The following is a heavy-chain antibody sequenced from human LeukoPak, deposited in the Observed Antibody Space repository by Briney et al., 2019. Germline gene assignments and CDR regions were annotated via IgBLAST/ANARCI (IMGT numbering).Heavy chain of an antibody. V-gene: IGHV4-39*07. CDR2: INHSGST. J-gene: IGHJ4*02. CDR3: ARAPPDYGGYWPTFDY. D-gene: IGHD4-23*01. Sequence: SQTLSLTCTVSGGSISSGSYYWSCIRQPPGKGLEWIGEINHSGSTNYNPSLKSRVTISVDTSKNQFSLKLSSVTAADTAVYYCARAPPDYGGYWPTFDYWGQGTLVTVSS. CDR1: GGSISSGSYY.